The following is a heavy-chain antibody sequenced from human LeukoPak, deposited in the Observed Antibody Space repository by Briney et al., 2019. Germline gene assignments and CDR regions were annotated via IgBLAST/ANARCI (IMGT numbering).Heavy chain of an antibody. CDR1: GFTVSGNY. D-gene: IGHD6-6*01. CDR3: ANGGIAARLVDY. V-gene: IGHV3-23*01. Sequence: GGSLRLSCAVSGFTVSGNYMSWVRQAPGKGLEWVSAISGSGGSTYYADSVKGRFTISRDNSRNTLYLQMNSLRAEDTAVYYCANGGIAARLVDYWGQGTLVTVSS. CDR2: ISGSGGST. J-gene: IGHJ4*02.